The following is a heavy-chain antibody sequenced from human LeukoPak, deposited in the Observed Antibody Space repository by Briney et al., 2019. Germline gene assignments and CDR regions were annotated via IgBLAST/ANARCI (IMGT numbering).Heavy chain of an antibody. D-gene: IGHD7-27*01. V-gene: IGHV3-23*01. CDR3: AIDPNWGTHS. J-gene: IGHJ4*02. CDR2: IGSSGGGI. Sequence: QPGGSLRLSCAASGFTFSTYTMYWVRHPPGKRLEWVSIIGSSGGGIHYADSVKGRFTISRDNSKNALYLQMSSLRVEDTAVYYCAIDPNWGTHSWGQGVLVTVSS. CDR1: GFTFSTYT.